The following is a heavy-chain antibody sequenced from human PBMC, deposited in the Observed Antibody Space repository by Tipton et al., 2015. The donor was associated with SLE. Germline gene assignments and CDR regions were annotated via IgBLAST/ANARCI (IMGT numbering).Heavy chain of an antibody. V-gene: IGHV4-34*01. Sequence: TLSLTCAVYGGSFSGYYWSWIRQPPGKGLEWIGEINHSGSTNYNPSLKSRVTISVDTSKNQFSLKLSSVTAADTAVYYCASGSPITMPLGMDVWDQGTTITVSS. D-gene: IGHD3-3*01. CDR1: GGSFSGYY. CDR3: ASGSPITMPLGMDV. J-gene: IGHJ6*02. CDR2: INHSGST.